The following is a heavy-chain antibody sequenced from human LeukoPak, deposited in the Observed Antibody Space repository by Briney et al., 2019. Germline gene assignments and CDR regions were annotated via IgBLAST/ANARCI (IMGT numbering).Heavy chain of an antibody. J-gene: IGHJ4*02. D-gene: IGHD5-18*01. CDR2: INPDGNKK. CDR1: GLTFSSSW. Sequence: GGSLRLSCAVSGLTFSSSWMDWDRQAPGKGLEWVASINPDGNKKYSADSVKGRFTISRDNAENSLYLQMNSLRVEDTAFYYCARDLAYSRLDYWGQGMLVTVSS. CDR3: ARDLAYSRLDY. V-gene: IGHV3-7*01.